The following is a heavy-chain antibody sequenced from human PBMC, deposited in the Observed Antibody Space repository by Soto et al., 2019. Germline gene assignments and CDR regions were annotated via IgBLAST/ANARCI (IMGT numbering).Heavy chain of an antibody. J-gene: IGHJ4*02. CDR3: VRVVSVAASPFDY. D-gene: IGHD2-15*01. CDR2: MNPPSGGT. V-gene: IGHV1-2*02. CDR1: GSTFTGYY. Sequence: ASVKVSCKASGSTFTGYYVHWVRQAPGQGLEWMGWMNPPSGGTNSARKFQGRVTMTRDTSISTAYMELSSLSSDDTAVYYCVRVVSVAASPFDYWGQGTLVTVSS.